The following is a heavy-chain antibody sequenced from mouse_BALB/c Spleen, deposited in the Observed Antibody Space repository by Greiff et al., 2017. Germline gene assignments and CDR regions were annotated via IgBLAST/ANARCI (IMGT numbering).Heavy chain of an antibody. CDR2: IDPANGNT. D-gene: IGHD1-1*01. CDR1: GFNIKDTY. CDR3: ARGSYYGSFYAMDD. Sequence: EVQLQQSGAELVKPGASVKLSCTASGFNIKDTYMHWVKQRPEQGLEWIGRIDPANGNTKYDPKFQGKATITADTSSNTAYLQLSSLTSEDTAVYYCARGSYYGSFYAMDDWGQGTSVTVSS. V-gene: IGHV14-3*02. J-gene: IGHJ4*01.